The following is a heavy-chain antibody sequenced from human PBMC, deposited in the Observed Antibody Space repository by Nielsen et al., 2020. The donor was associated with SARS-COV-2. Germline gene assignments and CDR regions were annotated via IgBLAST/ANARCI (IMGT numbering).Heavy chain of an antibody. CDR1: GGSISSYY. CDR2: INHSGST. V-gene: IGHV4-34*01. CDR3: SYMDV. J-gene: IGHJ6*03. Sequence: SEALSLTCTVSGGSISSYYWSWIRQPPGKGLEWIGEINHSGSTNYNPSLKSRVTISVDTSKNQFSLKLSSVTAADTAVYYCSYMDVWGKGTTVTVSS.